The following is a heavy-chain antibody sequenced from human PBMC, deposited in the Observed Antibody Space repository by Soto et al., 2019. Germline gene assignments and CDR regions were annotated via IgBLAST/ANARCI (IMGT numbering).Heavy chain of an antibody. CDR1: GGTFSSYA. D-gene: IGHD2-2*02. Sequence: ASVKVSCKASGGTFSSYAISWVRQDTGQGLEWMGGIIPIFGTANYAQKFQGRVTITADKSTSTAYMELSSLRSEDTAVYYCARGGSFCSSTSCYTGWFDPWGQGTLVTVSS. V-gene: IGHV1-69*06. CDR3: ARGGSFCSSTSCYTGWFDP. J-gene: IGHJ5*02. CDR2: IIPIFGTA.